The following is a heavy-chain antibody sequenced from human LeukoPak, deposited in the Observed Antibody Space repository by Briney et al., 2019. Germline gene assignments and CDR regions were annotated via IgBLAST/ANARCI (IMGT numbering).Heavy chain of an antibody. J-gene: IGHJ3*02. D-gene: IGHD6-13*01. CDR1: GGSISSYY. V-gene: IGHV4-59*01. Sequence: ETLSLTCTVSGGSISSYYWSWIRQPPGKGLEWIGYIYYSGSTNYNPSLKSRVTISVDTSKNQFSLKLSSVTAADTAVYYCARGDWQQPVAFDIWGQGTMVTVSS. CDR2: IYYSGST. CDR3: ARGDWQQPVAFDI.